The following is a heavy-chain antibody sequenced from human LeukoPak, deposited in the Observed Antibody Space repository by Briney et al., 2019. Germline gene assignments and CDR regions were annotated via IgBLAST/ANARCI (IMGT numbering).Heavy chain of an antibody. CDR3: ARSYSGWEGVFDY. Sequence: GASVKVSCKASGYTFTGYYMHWVRQAPGQGLEWMGWINPNSGGTNYAQKFQGRVTMTRDTSISTAYMELSRLRSDDTAVYYCARSYSGWEGVFDYWGQGTLVTVSS. CDR1: GYTFTGYY. J-gene: IGHJ4*02. V-gene: IGHV1-2*02. CDR2: INPNSGGT. D-gene: IGHD6-19*01.